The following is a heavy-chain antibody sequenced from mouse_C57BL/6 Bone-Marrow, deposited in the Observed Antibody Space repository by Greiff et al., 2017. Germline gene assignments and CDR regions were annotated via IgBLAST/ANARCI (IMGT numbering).Heavy chain of an antibody. CDR3: ARFLYDYDGVWDY. Sequence: QVQLKQSGAELAKPGASVKLSCNASGYTFTSYWMHWVKQRPGQGLEWIGYINPSSGYTKYNQKFKDKATLTADKSSSTAYMQLSSLTYEDSAVYYCARFLYDYDGVWDYWGQGTSVTVSS. V-gene: IGHV1-7*01. CDR2: INPSSGYT. CDR1: GYTFTSYW. J-gene: IGHJ4*01. D-gene: IGHD2-4*01.